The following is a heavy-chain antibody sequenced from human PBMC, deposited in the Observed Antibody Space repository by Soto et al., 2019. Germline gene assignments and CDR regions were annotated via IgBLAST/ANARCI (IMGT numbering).Heavy chain of an antibody. V-gene: IGHV3-15*07. CDR3: TPLALKYNSDWYPLSD. Sequence: EVQLVESGGGLVKPGGSLRLSCAGSGFTFSNVWMNWVRQAPGKGLEWVGRIKSETDGGTIDYAARVKGRFTISRDDSNNRLYLQMNSLKTEDTATYYCTPLALKYNSDWYPLSDWGQGTRVTVSS. J-gene: IGHJ4*02. D-gene: IGHD6-19*01. CDR2: IKSETDGGTI. CDR1: GFTFSNVW.